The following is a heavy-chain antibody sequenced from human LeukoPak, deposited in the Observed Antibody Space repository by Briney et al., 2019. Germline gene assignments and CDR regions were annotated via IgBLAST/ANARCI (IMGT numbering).Heavy chain of an antibody. Sequence: GGSLRLSCAASGFTVSTNYMSWVRQAPGKGLEWVSVIYRGDTTYYADSVKGRFTISRDNSKNTLYLQMSSLRAEDTAVYYCATAAYDSGSYIVNHDYWGQGTLVTVSS. CDR3: ATAAYDSGSYIVNHDY. V-gene: IGHV3-53*01. D-gene: IGHD3-22*01. J-gene: IGHJ4*02. CDR1: GFTVSTNY. CDR2: IYRGDTT.